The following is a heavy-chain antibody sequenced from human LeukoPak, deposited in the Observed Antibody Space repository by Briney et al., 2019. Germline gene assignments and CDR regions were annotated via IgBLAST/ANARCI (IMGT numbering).Heavy chain of an antibody. CDR1: GFTFSSYW. J-gene: IGHJ4*02. CDR2: VKQDGSEK. Sequence: GGSLRLSCAASGFTFSSYWMSWVRQAPGKGLEWVANVKQDGSEKYYVDSVKGRFTISRDNAKNSLYLQMNSLRAEDTAVYYCARTGLVRFFDYWGQGTLVTVSS. D-gene: IGHD6-19*01. CDR3: ARTGLVRFFDY. V-gene: IGHV3-7*01.